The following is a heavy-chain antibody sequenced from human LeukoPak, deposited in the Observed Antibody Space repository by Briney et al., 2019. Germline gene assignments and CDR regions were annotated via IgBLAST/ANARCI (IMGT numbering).Heavy chain of an antibody. V-gene: IGHV3-7*01. CDR1: GFTFSSYW. Sequence: GRSLRLSCAASGFTFSSYWMSWVRQAPGKGLEWVANIKQDGSEKYYVDSVKGRFTISRDNAKNSLYLQMNSLRAEDTAVYYCAREGIAAAPRGAFDIWGQGTMVTVSS. J-gene: IGHJ3*02. CDR2: IKQDGSEK. CDR3: AREGIAAAPRGAFDI. D-gene: IGHD6-13*01.